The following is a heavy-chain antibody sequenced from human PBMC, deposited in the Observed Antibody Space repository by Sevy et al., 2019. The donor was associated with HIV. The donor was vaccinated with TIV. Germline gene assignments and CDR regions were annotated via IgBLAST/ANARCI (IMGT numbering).Heavy chain of an antibody. D-gene: IGHD1-7*01. Sequence: GGSLRLSCAASGFTFSDYGMHWVRQAPGKGLEWVAVIWSDGSNKYYGDSVKGRFTIPRDSSKNRLFLQMNSLRVDDTAVYYCAREERSGTTTSFDYWGQGALVTVSS. V-gene: IGHV3-33*01. CDR3: AREERSGTTTSFDY. J-gene: IGHJ4*02. CDR1: GFTFSDYG. CDR2: IWSDGSNK.